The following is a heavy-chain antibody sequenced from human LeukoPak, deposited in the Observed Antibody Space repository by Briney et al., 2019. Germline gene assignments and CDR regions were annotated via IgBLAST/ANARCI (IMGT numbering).Heavy chain of an antibody. D-gene: IGHD2-21*01. CDR1: GGSISSYY. CDR2: IYTSGST. Sequence: PSETLSLTCTVSGGSISSYYWSWIRQPAGKGLEWIGRIYTSGSTIYNPSLKSRVTMSVDTSKNQFSLKLSSATAADTAVYYCARDLVEAYCGGDCYPWYFDLWGRGTLVTVSS. J-gene: IGHJ2*01. CDR3: ARDLVEAYCGGDCYPWYFDL. V-gene: IGHV4-4*07.